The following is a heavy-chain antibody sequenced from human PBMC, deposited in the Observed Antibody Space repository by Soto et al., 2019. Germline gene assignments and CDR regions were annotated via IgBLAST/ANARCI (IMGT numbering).Heavy chain of an antibody. D-gene: IGHD2-15*01. Sequence: GGSLRLSCAAAGFTFSTYGMHWVRQAPGKGLEWVTFISYDGNNEYYIDSLKGRFTISRDNSKNTMYLQMNSMRAEDTALYYCTKDLILYRREATNSWDYWGQGSLVTVSS. CDR3: TKDLILYRREATNSWDY. CDR2: ISYDGNNE. J-gene: IGHJ4*02. CDR1: GFTFSTYG. V-gene: IGHV3-30*18.